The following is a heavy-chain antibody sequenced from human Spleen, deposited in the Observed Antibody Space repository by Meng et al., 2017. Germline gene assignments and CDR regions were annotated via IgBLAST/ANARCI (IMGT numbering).Heavy chain of an antibody. V-gene: IGHV1-2*06. CDR3: ARDEDISAAGKLFGDY. CDR1: GYIFPDYW. Sequence: ASLMVSCKASGYIFPDYWLHCVRRAPGQGLEWMGRINPKSGDTHYAQRFQGRVTTTGDTSISTAYMELRGLRSDDTAMYYCARDEDISAAGKLFGDYWGQGTLVTVSS. CDR2: INPKSGDT. D-gene: IGHD6-13*01. J-gene: IGHJ4*02.